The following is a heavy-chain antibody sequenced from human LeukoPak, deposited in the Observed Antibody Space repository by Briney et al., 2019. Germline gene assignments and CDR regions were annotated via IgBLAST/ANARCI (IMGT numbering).Heavy chain of an antibody. CDR2: ISAYNGNT. CDR1: GYTFTSYG. Sequence: ASVKVSCKASGYTFTSYGISWVRQAPGQGLEWMGRISAYNGNTNYAQKLQGRVTMTTDTSTSTAYMELRSLRSDDTAVYYCARDSSSRVGNWFDPWGQGTLVTVSS. J-gene: IGHJ5*02. CDR3: ARDSSSRVGNWFDP. D-gene: IGHD6-6*01. V-gene: IGHV1-18*01.